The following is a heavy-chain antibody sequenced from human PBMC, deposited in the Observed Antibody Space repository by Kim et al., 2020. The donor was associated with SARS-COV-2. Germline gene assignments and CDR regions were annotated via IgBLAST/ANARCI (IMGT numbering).Heavy chain of an antibody. CDR1: GGSISSSSYY. J-gene: IGHJ4*02. V-gene: IGHV4-39*01. CDR3: ARREIVVVRVFDY. Sequence: SETLSLTCTVSGGSISSSSYYWGWIRQPPGKGLEWIGSIYYSGSTYYNPSLKSRVTISVDTSKNQFSLKLSSVTAADTAVYYCARREIVVVRVFDYWGQGTLVTVSS. CDR2: IYYSGST. D-gene: IGHD3-22*01.